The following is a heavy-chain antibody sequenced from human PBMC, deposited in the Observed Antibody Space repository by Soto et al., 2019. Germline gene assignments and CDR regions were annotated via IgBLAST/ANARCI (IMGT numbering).Heavy chain of an antibody. CDR3: VRSGDYCCGGRCYDHYYYGMEV. J-gene: IGHJ6*02. CDR2: IYGGGST. CDR1: GLTVSSNY. V-gene: IGHV3-53*01. Sequence: PGGSLRLSCAASGLTVSSNYMSWVRQAPGKGLEWVSVIYGGGSTYYADSVKGRFIISRDNSKNTLYLQMDSLRAEDTAVYYCVRSGDYCCGGRCYDHYYYGMEVWGQGTTVTVSS. D-gene: IGHD2-15*01.